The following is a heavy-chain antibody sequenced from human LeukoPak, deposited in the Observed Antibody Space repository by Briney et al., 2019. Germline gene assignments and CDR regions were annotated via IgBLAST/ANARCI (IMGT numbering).Heavy chain of an antibody. CDR3: ARGSVVPAAIGSSWFDP. D-gene: IGHD2-2*01. CDR1: GGSFSGYY. J-gene: IGHJ5*02. Sequence: PSETLSLTCAVYGGSFSGYYWSWIRQPPGKGLEWIGEINHSGSTNYNPSLKSRVTISVDTSKNQFSLKLSSVTAADTAVYYCARGSVVPAAIGSSWFDPWGQGTLVTVPS. CDR2: INHSGST. V-gene: IGHV4-34*01.